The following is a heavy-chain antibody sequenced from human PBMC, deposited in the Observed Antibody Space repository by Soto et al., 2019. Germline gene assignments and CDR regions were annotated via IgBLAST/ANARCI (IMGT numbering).Heavy chain of an antibody. D-gene: IGHD6-6*01. Sequence: LRLSCAASGFTFRTYGMHWVRQAPGKGLEWLAVISNNGINKYYADSVKGRFTISRDNSRDTLFLQMNSLRGEDTAIHYCAKVIRADSTSSNFYYYSGLDVWGQGTTVTVSS. CDR1: GFTFRTYG. CDR2: ISNNGINK. CDR3: AKVIRADSTSSNFYYYSGLDV. V-gene: IGHV3-30*18. J-gene: IGHJ6*02.